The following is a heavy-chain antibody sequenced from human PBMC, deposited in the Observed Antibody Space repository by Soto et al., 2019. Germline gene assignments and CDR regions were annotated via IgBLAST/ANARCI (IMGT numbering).Heavy chain of an antibody. CDR1: GYTLTEVS. CDR3: ARDRVYCSGGNCYSGELDY. CDR2: FDPEDGET. V-gene: IGHV1-24*01. Sequence: ASVQVPRKVSGYTLTEVSMHWVRQAPGKGLEWMGGFDPEDGETIYAQKFQGRVTMTEDTSTDTAYMELSSPRSEDTAVYYCARDRVYCSGGNCYSGELDYWGQGTLVTVSS. D-gene: IGHD2-15*01. J-gene: IGHJ4*02.